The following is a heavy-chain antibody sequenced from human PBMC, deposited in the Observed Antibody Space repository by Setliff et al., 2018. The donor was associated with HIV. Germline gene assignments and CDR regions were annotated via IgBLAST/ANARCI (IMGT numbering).Heavy chain of an antibody. J-gene: IGHJ5*02. CDR2: INPNSGGT. V-gene: IGHV1-2*02. Sequence: ASVKVSCKASGYTFTAYYMHWVRQAPGQGLEWMGWINPNSGGTTYAQKFQGRVTMTRDTSITTAYMEMSSLRADDTALYLCANLWEMGAWGQGTLVTVSS. CDR1: GYTFTAYY. D-gene: IGHD1-26*01. CDR3: ANLWEMGA.